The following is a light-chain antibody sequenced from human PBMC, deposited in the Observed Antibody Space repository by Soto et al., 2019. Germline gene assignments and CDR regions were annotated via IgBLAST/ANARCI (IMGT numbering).Light chain of an antibody. CDR3: QQYYSTLSLT. CDR1: QSVLYSSNNKNY. J-gene: IGKJ4*01. Sequence: EIVMTQSPDSLAVSLGERATINCKSSQSVLYSSNNKNYLAWYQQKPGQPPKLRIYWASTRESGVPDRFSGSGSETDFTLTISRLQTEDVAVYYCQQYYSTLSLTFGGGTKVEIK. V-gene: IGKV4-1*01. CDR2: WAS.